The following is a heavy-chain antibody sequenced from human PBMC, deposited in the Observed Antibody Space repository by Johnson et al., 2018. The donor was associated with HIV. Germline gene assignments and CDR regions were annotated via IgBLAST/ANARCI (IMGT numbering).Heavy chain of an antibody. V-gene: IGHV3-30*18. D-gene: IGHD2-21*02. CDR1: GFTFSSYG. CDR3: AKDRVVTNDAFDI. Sequence: QVQLVESGGGVVQPGRSLRLSCAASGFTFSSYGMHWVRQAPGKGLEWVAVILYDGNNKYYADSVKGRFTISRDNSKNTLYLQMNSLRAEDTAVYYCAKDRVVTNDAFDIWGQGTMVTVSS. CDR2: ILYDGNNK. J-gene: IGHJ3*02.